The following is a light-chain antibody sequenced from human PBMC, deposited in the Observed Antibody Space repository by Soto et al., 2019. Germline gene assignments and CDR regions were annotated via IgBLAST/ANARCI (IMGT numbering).Light chain of an antibody. J-gene: IGLJ3*02. CDR3: ALWDDSLNGPV. CDR2: RSS. CDR1: SSNIGSHS. V-gene: IGLV1-44*01. Sequence: QSVLTQPPSASGTPGQRITISCSGSSSNIGSHSVNWYQQLPGTAPKLLIYRSSQRPSGVPDRFSGSKSGTSASLAISGLRSGDEADYYCALWDDSLNGPVFGGGTKLTVL.